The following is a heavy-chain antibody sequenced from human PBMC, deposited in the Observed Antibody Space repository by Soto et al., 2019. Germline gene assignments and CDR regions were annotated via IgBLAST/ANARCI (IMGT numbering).Heavy chain of an antibody. D-gene: IGHD6-13*01. CDR3: ARGGRQQLIPTPISYKIDY. CDR1: GGSFSGYY. CDR2: INHSGST. V-gene: IGHV4-34*01. J-gene: IGHJ4*02. Sequence: QVQLQQWGAGLLKPSETLSLTCAVYGGSFSGYYWSWIRQPPGKGLEWIGEINHSGSTNYNPSLKSRVTISVDMVKNQFSLKLRSVTAADPAVYYCARGGRQQLIPTPISYKIDYWGQGTLVTVSS.